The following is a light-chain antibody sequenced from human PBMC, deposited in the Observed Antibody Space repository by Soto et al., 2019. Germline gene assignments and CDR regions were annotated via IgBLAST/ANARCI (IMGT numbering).Light chain of an antibody. V-gene: IGLV2-18*02. CDR3: NSYTSSNTYV. CDR2: EVS. Sequence: QSVPTQPPSVSGSPGQSVTISCTGTSSDVGSYNRVSWYQQPPGTAPKLMIYEVSNRPSGVPDRFSGSKSGNTASLTISGLQPEDEADYYCNSYTSSNTYVFGTGTKLTVL. J-gene: IGLJ1*01. CDR1: SSDVGSYNR.